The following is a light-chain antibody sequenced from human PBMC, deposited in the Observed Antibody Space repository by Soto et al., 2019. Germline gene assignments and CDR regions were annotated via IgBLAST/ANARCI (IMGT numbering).Light chain of an antibody. CDR1: SSDVGAYIY. V-gene: IGLV2-11*01. J-gene: IGLJ1*01. CDR3: CSYAGSLYV. Sequence: QSALTQPRSVSGAPGQSVTISCTGTSSDVGAYIYFSWYQQHPGKAPKVRIYDVTKRPSGVHDRVAGSKSGNTASLTISGLQAEDEADYYGCSYAGSLYVFGTGTKLTAL. CDR2: DVT.